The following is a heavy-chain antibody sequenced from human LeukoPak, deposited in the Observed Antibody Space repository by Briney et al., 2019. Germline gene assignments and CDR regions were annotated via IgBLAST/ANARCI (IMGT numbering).Heavy chain of an antibody. V-gene: IGHV3-21*01. J-gene: IGHJ5*02. CDR1: GFIFSSYS. CDR2: ISTSSSYI. Sequence: GGSLRLSCAASGFIFSSYSMNWVRQAPGKGLEWVSSISTSSSYIYYADSVKGRFTISRDNAKNSLYLQMNSLRAEDTAVYYCARDDRYFDWFLWFDPWGQGTLVTVSS. CDR3: ARDDRYFDWFLWFDP. D-gene: IGHD3-9*01.